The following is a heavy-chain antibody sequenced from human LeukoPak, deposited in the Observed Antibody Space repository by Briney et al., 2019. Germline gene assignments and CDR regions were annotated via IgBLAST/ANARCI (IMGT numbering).Heavy chain of an antibody. CDR2: IDPSDSYT. D-gene: IGHD4-17*01. V-gene: IGHV5-10-1*01. CDR1: GYSFTSYW. CDR3: ARRTDYGDFLDY. Sequence: LGESLKISRKGSGYSFTSYWISWVRQMPGKGLEWMGRIDPSDSYTNYSPSFQGHVTISADKSISTAYLQWSSLKASDTAMCYCARRTDYGDFLDYWGQGTLVTVSS. J-gene: IGHJ4*02.